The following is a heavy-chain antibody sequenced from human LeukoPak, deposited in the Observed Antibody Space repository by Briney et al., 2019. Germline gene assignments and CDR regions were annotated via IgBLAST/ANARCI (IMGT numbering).Heavy chain of an antibody. V-gene: IGHV1-2*02. Sequence: GASVKVSCKASGYTFTGYYMHWVRQAPGQGLEWMGWINPNSGGTNYAQKFQGRVTMTRDTSISTAYMELSRLRSDDTAVYYCASNGYCSSTSCYDWFDPWGQGTLVTVSS. D-gene: IGHD2-2*01. CDR2: INPNSGGT. CDR1: GYTFTGYY. CDR3: ASNGYCSSTSCYDWFDP. J-gene: IGHJ5*02.